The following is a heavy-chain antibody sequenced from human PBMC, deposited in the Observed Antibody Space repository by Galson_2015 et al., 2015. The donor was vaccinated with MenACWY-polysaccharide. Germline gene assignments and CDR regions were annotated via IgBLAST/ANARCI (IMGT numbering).Heavy chain of an antibody. Sequence: PALVKPTQTLTLTCTFSGFSLSTSGVGVGWIRQPPGKALEWLALIYWDDDKRYSPSLKSGLTITKDTSKNQVVLTMTNMDPVDTATYYCAHLPGSGYSLDYWGQGTLVTVSS. CDR1: GFSLSTSGVG. V-gene: IGHV2-5*02. CDR2: IYWDDDK. J-gene: IGHJ4*02. D-gene: IGHD3-22*01. CDR3: AHLPGSGYSLDY.